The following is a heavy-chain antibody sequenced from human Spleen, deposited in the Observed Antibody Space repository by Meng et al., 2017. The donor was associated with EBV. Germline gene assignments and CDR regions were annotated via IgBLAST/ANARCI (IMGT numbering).Heavy chain of an antibody. D-gene: IGHD3-16*02. Sequence: QVQLHQWGAGLLKPSETLSLTCARYGESFSGHYWTWIRQPPGKGLEWIGEINESGITNYNPSLKSRVTLSIDTSERHFSLNLSSVTAADTAVYYCARQSTYRLLDPWGQGTLVTVSS. J-gene: IGHJ5*02. CDR2: INESGIT. CDR3: ARQSTYRLLDP. V-gene: IGHV4-34*01. CDR1: GESFSGHY.